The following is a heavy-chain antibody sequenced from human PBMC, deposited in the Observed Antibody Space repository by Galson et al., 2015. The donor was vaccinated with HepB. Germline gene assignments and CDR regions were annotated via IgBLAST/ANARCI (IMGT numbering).Heavy chain of an antibody. V-gene: IGHV3-23*01. J-gene: IGHJ5*02. CDR2: ISGSGGRI. CDR3: AKPIGRGDGWFDP. CDR1: GFSFSTYA. D-gene: IGHD3-10*01. Sequence: SLRLSCAASGFSFSTYAMSWVRQAPGKGLEWVSCISGSGGRIDYEDSVKGWFTITSDTSKNTKNLQMNSLRDDDTGIYYCAKPIGRGDGWFDPWGQGTLVTVSS.